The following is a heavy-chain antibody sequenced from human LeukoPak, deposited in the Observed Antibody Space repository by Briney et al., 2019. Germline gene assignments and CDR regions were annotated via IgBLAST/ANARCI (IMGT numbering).Heavy chain of an antibody. Sequence: ASVKVSCKASGYTFTSYDINWVRQATGQGLEWMGWMNPNSGNTGYAQKFQGRVTMTRNTSISTAYMELSSLRSEDTAVYYCATLGGYYYGSGSYHWGQGTLVTVSS. CDR1: GYTFTSYD. D-gene: IGHD3-10*01. J-gene: IGHJ4*02. CDR3: ATLGGYYYGSGSYH. CDR2: MNPNSGNT. V-gene: IGHV1-8*01.